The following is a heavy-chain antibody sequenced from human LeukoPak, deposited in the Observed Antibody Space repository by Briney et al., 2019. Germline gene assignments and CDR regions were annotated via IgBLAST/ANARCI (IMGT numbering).Heavy chain of an antibody. CDR2: IYYRGST. CDR1: YDSINSYY. V-gene: IGHV4-59*01. D-gene: IGHD1-1*01. J-gene: IGHJ4*02. CDR3: ASRSHWSDGFHF. Sequence: SETLSLTCTVSYDSINSYYWSWLRQSPGKGLEWIGYIYYRGSTNYNPSLKSRVAMSLDASKNQIPLNLTSLTAADTAVYFCASRSHWSDGFHFWGQGTLVTVSS.